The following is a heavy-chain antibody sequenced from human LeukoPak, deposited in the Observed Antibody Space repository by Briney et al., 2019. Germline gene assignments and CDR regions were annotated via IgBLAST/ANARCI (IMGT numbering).Heavy chain of an antibody. D-gene: IGHD3-9*01. V-gene: IGHV4-4*02. J-gene: IGHJ4*02. CDR2: IHHSGNT. CDR1: GGSFSSDNW. Sequence: SETLSLTCAVSGGSFSSDNWWSWVRQPPGKGLEWIGEIHHSGNTNYSPSLRSRVTMSLDKSRNQFSLKLNSVTAADTAVYYCAKAGVWLPAVWGQGTLVTVSS. CDR3: AKAGVWLPAV.